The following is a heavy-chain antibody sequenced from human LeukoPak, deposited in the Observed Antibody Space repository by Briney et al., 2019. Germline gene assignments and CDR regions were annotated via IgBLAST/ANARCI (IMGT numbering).Heavy chain of an antibody. Sequence: ASVTVSCKASGYTFTVYFMHWVRHAPGQGLEWMGWINPNSGGTHYAQKFQGRVTMTRDTTISTAYMELSRLRSDDTAVYYCARTDSSSWYSSFDYWGQGTLVTVSS. J-gene: IGHJ4*02. CDR3: ARTDSSSWYSSFDY. CDR2: INPNSGGT. D-gene: IGHD6-13*01. CDR1: GYTFTVYF. V-gene: IGHV1-2*02.